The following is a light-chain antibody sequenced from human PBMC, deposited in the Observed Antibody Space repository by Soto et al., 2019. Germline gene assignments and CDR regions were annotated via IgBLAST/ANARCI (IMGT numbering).Light chain of an antibody. CDR1: QSVLYSSNNKTY. CDR3: QQYYSPPYT. Sequence: DIVMTQSPDSLAVSLGERATINCKSSQSVLYSSNNKTYLGWYQQKPGQTPKLLIYWASTRDSGVPDRFSGSGSGTDFTLTISSLQAEDVAVYYCQQYYSPPYTCGQGTRLEIK. J-gene: IGKJ2*01. V-gene: IGKV4-1*01. CDR2: WAS.